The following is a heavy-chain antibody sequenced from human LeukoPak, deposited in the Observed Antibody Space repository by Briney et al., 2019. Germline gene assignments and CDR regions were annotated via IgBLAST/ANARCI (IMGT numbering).Heavy chain of an antibody. J-gene: IGHJ5*02. Sequence: GATVNISCKASGDTFSDYYIHWVQQAPGKGLEWVGRVDTEDGETVFSEKFQDRVTITADTSTETVYMEVTRLRLEDTAVYYCATELGYCSGPSCYRPPDRWGQGTLVIVSS. CDR2: VDTEDGET. CDR3: ATELGYCSGPSCYRPPDR. D-gene: IGHD2-2*03. CDR1: GDTFSDYY. V-gene: IGHV1-69-2*01.